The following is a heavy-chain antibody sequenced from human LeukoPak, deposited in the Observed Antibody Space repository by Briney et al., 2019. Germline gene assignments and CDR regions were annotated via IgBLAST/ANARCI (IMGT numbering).Heavy chain of an antibody. Sequence: ASVKVSCKASGYTFTSYGISWVRQAPGQGLEWMGWISAYNGNTNYAQKLQGRVTMTTDTSTSTAYMELRSLRSDDTAVYYCARDMPSYYDSSGYYVYWGQGTLVTVSS. D-gene: IGHD3-22*01. CDR1: GYTFTSYG. V-gene: IGHV1-18*01. J-gene: IGHJ4*02. CDR2: ISAYNGNT. CDR3: ARDMPSYYDSSGYYVY.